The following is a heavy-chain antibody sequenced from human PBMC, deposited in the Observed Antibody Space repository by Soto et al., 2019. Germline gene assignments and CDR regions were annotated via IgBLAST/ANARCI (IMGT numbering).Heavy chain of an antibody. J-gene: IGHJ3*02. CDR1: GGSISTGDYY. Sequence: QVHLQESGPGLVKPSQNLSLTCTVSGGSISTGDYYWRWIRQPPGKGLRWIGYIYYSESTYYNPSLQRRVTISVDTSKNQFSLKLSSVTAADTAVYYCARVRHINAFDIWGQGTMVTVSS. D-gene: IGHD1-20*01. V-gene: IGHV4-30-4*01. CDR3: ARVRHINAFDI. CDR2: IYYSEST.